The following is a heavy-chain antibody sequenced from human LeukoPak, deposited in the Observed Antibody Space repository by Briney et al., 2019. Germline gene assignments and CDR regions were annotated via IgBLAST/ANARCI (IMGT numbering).Heavy chain of an antibody. CDR2: INHSGSS. Sequence: SETLSLTCAVYGESFSGYYWSWIRQSPERGLEWIGEINHSGSSNYNPSLKSRVTISVDTSKNQFSLKLNSLTVADTAVYYCARTYCSATSCYAPFDHWGQGTLVAVSS. CDR1: GESFSGYY. J-gene: IGHJ4*02. D-gene: IGHD2-2*01. CDR3: ARTYCSATSCYAPFDH. V-gene: IGHV4-34*01.